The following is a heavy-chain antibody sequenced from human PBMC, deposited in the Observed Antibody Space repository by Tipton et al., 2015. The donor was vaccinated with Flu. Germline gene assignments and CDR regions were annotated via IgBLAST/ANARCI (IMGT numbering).Heavy chain of an antibody. Sequence: SLRLSCATSGFTFGSYGMHWVRQAPGKGLEWVAVIWYDGTYIDYTDSVKGRFTVSRDNSKNTLYLQMSSLRAEDTAVYYCAREYYYDTSGPTRGIDYWGQGTLVTVAS. CDR1: GFTFGSYG. V-gene: IGHV3-33*01. CDR2: IWYDGTYI. D-gene: IGHD3-22*01. CDR3: AREYYYDTSGPTRGIDY. J-gene: IGHJ4*02.